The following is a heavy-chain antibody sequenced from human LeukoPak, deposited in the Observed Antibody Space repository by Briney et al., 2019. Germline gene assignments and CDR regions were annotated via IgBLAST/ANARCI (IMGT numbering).Heavy chain of an antibody. D-gene: IGHD6-13*01. CDR3: TTRTFDSWPYYFES. V-gene: IGHV3-49*04. CDR1: GFTFGDYA. J-gene: IGHJ4*02. Sequence: GGSLRLSCTASGFTFGDYATSWVRQAPGKGLEWVGFIRSKTYGGTTEHAASVKGRFSISRDDSKRIAHLQMDSLKIEDTAVYYCTTRTFDSWPYYFESWGQGTLVSVSS. CDR2: IRSKTYGGTT.